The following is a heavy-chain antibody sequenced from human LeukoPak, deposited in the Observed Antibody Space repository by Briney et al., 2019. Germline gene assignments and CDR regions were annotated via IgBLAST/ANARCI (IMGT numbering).Heavy chain of an antibody. CDR2: ISGSGGST. J-gene: IGHJ4*02. CDR3: ASGYSYGYAGPFDY. Sequence: PGGSLRLSCAASGFTFSSYGMSWVRQAPGKGLEWVSAISGSGGSTYYADSVKGRFTISRDNSKNTLYLQMNSLRAEDTAVYYCASGYSYGYAGPFDYWGQGTLVTVSS. D-gene: IGHD5-18*01. CDR1: GFTFSSYG. V-gene: IGHV3-23*01.